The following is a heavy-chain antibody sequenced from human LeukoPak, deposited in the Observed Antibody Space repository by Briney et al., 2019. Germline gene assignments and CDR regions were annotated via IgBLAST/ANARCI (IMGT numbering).Heavy chain of an antibody. D-gene: IGHD5-18*01. CDR2: ISYDGSNK. CDR3: AKDEDTAMG. V-gene: IGHV3-30*18. J-gene: IGHJ4*02. Sequence: GGSLRLSCAASGFTFSSYGMHWVRQAPGKGLEWVAVISYDGSNKYYADSVKGRFTISRDNSKNTLYLQMNGLRAEDTAVYYCAKDEDTAMGWGQGTLVTVSS. CDR1: GFTFSSYG.